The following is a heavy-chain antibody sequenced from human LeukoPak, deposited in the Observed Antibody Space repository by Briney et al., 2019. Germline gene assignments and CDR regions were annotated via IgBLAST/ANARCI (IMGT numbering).Heavy chain of an antibody. J-gene: IGHJ4*02. CDR2: INHSGST. CDR3: ARLHDSSGYPHFDY. D-gene: IGHD3-22*01. Sequence: SETLSLTCAVYGGSFSAYYWSWIRQPPGKGLEWIGEINHSGSTNYNPSLKSRVVISVDTSKNQFSLNMNSVTAADTAVYYCARLHDSSGYPHFDYWGQGTLVTVSS. CDR1: GGSFSAYY. V-gene: IGHV4-34*01.